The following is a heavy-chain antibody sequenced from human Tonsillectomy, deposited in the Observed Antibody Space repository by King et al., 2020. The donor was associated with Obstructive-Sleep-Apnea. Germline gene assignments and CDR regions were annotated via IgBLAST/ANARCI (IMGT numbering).Heavy chain of an antibody. D-gene: IGHD4-23*01. J-gene: IGHJ4*02. V-gene: IGHV4-31*03. CDR3: ARENYGGNSGPPAADY. CDR2: IYYSGST. Sequence: VQLQESGPGLVKPSQTLSLTCTVSGGSISSGGYYWSWVRQHPGKGLEWIGYIYYSGSTYYNPSLKSRVTISVDTSKNQFSLKLSTVTAADTAVYYCARENYGGNSGPPAADYWGQGTLVTVSS. CDR1: GGSISSGGYY.